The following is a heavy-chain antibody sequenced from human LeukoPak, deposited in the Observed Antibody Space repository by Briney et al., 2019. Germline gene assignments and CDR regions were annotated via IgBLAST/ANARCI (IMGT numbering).Heavy chain of an antibody. J-gene: IGHJ5*02. V-gene: IGHV1-46*01. CDR3: ARGSGYSGYDYPRRPDNWFDP. Sequence: ASVKVSCKASGYTFINNWMHWVRQAPGQGLEWVGLINPTGTRTLYAQKFQGRVTLTRDMSTTTDYMELSSLTSEDTAVYYCARGSGYSGYDYPRRPDNWFDPWGQGTLVTVSS. CDR2: INPTGTRT. CDR1: GYTFINNW. D-gene: IGHD5-12*01.